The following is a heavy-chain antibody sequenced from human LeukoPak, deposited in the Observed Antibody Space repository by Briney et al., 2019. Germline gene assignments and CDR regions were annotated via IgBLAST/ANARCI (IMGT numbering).Heavy chain of an antibody. J-gene: IGHJ4*02. CDR2: IIPIFGTA. Sequence: WASVKVSCEASGDSFSSDAICGGRQAPGRGVAGMGGIIPIFGTANYAQTFQGRVTITTDESTSTAYMELSSLRSEDTAVYYCAKYDYGDWMLFDYWGQGTLVTVSS. CDR1: GDSFSSDA. CDR3: AKYDYGDWMLFDY. V-gene: IGHV1-69*05. D-gene: IGHD4-17*01.